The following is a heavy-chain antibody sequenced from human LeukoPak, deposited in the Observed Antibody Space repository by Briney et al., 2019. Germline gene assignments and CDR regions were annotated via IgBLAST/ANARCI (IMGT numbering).Heavy chain of an antibody. D-gene: IGHD5-12*01. Sequence: GGSLRLSCAASGFTFSGYPMHWVRQAPGKGLEWVSSISSSSSYIYYADSVKGRFTISRDNAKNSLYLQMNSLRAEDTAVYYCARDSGAYSGLYYFDYWGQGTLVTVSS. CDR3: ARDSGAYSGLYYFDY. J-gene: IGHJ4*02. V-gene: IGHV3-21*01. CDR2: ISSSSSYI. CDR1: GFTFSGYP.